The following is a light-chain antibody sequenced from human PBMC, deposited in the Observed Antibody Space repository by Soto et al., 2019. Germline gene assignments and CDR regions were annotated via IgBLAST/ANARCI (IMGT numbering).Light chain of an antibody. CDR1: QSLLHSNGYNC. J-gene: IGKJ4*01. V-gene: IGKV2-28*01. CDR3: MQALQTPVT. CDR2: LGS. Sequence: DIVLTQSPLSLPVTPGEPAPISCRPSQSLLHSNGYNCLDWYLQKPGQSPQLLIYLGSNRASGVPDRFSGSGSGTDFTLKISRVEAEDVGVYYCMQALQTPVTFGGGTKVDIK.